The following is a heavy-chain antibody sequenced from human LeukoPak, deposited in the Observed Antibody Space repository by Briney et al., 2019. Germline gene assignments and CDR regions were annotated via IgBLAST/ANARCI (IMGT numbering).Heavy chain of an antibody. CDR1: GFAFSSYA. J-gene: IGHJ2*01. V-gene: IGHV3-23*01. CDR3: AKVPVGYCSSTSCEGGWYFDL. D-gene: IGHD2-2*01. CDR2: ISGSGGST. Sequence: GGSLRLSCAASGFAFSSYAMSWVRQAPGKGLEWVSAISGSGGSTYYADSVKGRFTISRDNSKNTLYLQMNSLRAEDTAVYYCAKVPVGYCSSTSCEGGWYFDLWGRGTLVTVSS.